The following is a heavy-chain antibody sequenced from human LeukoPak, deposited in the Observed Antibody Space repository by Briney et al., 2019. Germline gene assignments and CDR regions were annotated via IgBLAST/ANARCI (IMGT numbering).Heavy chain of an antibody. V-gene: IGHV1-69*04. D-gene: IGHD6-19*01. CDR2: IIPILGIA. CDR1: GGTFSIYA. CDR3: ARDRYSSGWYGGNWFDP. Sequence: SVKVSCKASGGTFSIYAISWVRQAPGQGLEWMGRIIPILGIANYAQKFQGRVTITADKSTSTAYMELSSLRSEDTAVYYCARDRYSSGWYGGNWFDPWGQGTLVTVSS. J-gene: IGHJ5*02.